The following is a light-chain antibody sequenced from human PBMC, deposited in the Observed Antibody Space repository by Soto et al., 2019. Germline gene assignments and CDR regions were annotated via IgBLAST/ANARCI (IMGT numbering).Light chain of an antibody. CDR1: QDISNY. CDR2: DAS. CDR3: QQYDNLPPLT. J-gene: IGKJ4*01. V-gene: IGKV1-33*01. Sequence: DSQMTQSPSSLSASVGDRVTITCQASQDISNYLNWYQQKPGKAPKLLIYDASNLETGVPSRFSGSGSGTDFTFTISSLQPEDIATYYCQQYDNLPPLTFGGGTKVEIK.